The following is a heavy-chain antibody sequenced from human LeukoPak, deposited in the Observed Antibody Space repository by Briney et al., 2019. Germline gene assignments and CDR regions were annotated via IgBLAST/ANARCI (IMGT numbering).Heavy chain of an antibody. CDR1: GASISSHY. J-gene: IGHJ6*02. CDR3: ARHRFAVIVPAGGMDV. V-gene: IGHV4-59*08. D-gene: IGHD2-2*01. Sequence: SETLSLTCSVSGASISSHYWSWIRQPPGKGLEWIGYIHYSGNTNCNPSLKSRVTISLDTSKNQFSLKLSSVTAADTTVYYCARHRFAVIVPAGGMDVWGLGTTVTVSS. CDR2: IHYSGNT.